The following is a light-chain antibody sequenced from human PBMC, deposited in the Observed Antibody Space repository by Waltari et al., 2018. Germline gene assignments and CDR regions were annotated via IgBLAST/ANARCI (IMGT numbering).Light chain of an antibody. V-gene: IGLV3-1*01. CDR1: KLGDKY. Sequence: SYELTQPPSVSVSPGQTASISCSGDKLGDKYVCWYQQKPGQSPGLVMYQASKPPSGSPERFSGSNSWNTATLTISGTQPIDEADYYCQAWDRSTGVFGGGTKLTVL. CDR2: QAS. CDR3: QAWDRSTGV. J-gene: IGLJ2*01.